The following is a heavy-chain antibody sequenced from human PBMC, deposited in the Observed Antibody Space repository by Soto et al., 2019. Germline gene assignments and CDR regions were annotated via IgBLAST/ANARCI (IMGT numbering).Heavy chain of an antibody. CDR1: GFTFSSYA. CDR3: AKDEMATVSFEY. D-gene: IGHD5-12*01. CDR2: ISGSGGST. J-gene: IGHJ4*02. Sequence: GGSLRLSCAAAGFTFSSYAMIWVRQAPGKGLEWVSAISGSGGSTYYADSVKGRFTISRDNSKNTLYLQMNSLRAEDTAVYYCAKDEMATVSFEYWGQGTLVTVSS. V-gene: IGHV3-23*01.